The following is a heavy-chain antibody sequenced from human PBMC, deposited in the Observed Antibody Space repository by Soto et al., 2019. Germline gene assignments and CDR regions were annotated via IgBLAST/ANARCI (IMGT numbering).Heavy chain of an antibody. D-gene: IGHD6-13*01. CDR1: GFTFSSYG. Sequence: PGGSLRLSCAASGFTFSSYGMHWVRQAPGKGLEWVAVIWYDGSNKYYADSVKGRFTISRDNSKNTLYLQMNSLRAEDTAVYYCARVVSSSSLPYYYYGMDVWGQGTTVTVSS. CDR3: ARVVSSSSLPYYYYGMDV. CDR2: IWYDGSNK. V-gene: IGHV3-33*01. J-gene: IGHJ6*02.